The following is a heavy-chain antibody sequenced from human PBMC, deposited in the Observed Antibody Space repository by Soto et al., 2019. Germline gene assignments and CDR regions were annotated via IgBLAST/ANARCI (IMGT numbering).Heavy chain of an antibody. Sequence: PSETLSLTCTVSGGSMNNYYWSWIRQPPGKGLEWIGYIYYSGSTYYSPSLKSRVTISVDTSKNQFILRLSSVTAADTAVYYCAIRGGEYYFDSWGQGTLVTVSS. CDR2: IYYSGST. J-gene: IGHJ4*02. CDR3: AIRGGEYYFDS. V-gene: IGHV4-59*08. CDR1: GGSMNNYY.